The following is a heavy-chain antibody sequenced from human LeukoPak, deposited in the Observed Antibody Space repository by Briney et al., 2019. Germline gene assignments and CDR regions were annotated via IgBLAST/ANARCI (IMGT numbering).Heavy chain of an antibody. J-gene: IGHJ6*02. D-gene: IGHD3-22*01. Sequence: ASVKVSCKVSGYTLTKLSMHWVRQAPGKGLEWMGGFDPEDGETIYAQKFQGRVTMTEDTSTDTAYMELRSLRSDDTAVYYCAREGISGYPQSYGMDVWGQGTTVTVSS. CDR1: GYTLTKLS. CDR3: AREGISGYPQSYGMDV. CDR2: FDPEDGET. V-gene: IGHV1-24*01.